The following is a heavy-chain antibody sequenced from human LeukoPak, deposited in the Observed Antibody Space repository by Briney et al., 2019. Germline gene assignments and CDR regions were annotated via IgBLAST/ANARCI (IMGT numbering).Heavy chain of an antibody. CDR2: INPNSDGT. CDR1: GYTFTGYN. V-gene: IGHV1-2*02. Sequence: GASVKVSCKASGYTFTGYNMHWVRQAPGQGLEWMGWINPNSDGTNYAQKFQGRVTMTRDTSISTAYMELSSLRSEDTAVYYCARDSSIAVVGYWYFDLWGRGTLVTVSS. CDR3: ARDSSIAVVGYWYFDL. J-gene: IGHJ2*01. D-gene: IGHD6-19*01.